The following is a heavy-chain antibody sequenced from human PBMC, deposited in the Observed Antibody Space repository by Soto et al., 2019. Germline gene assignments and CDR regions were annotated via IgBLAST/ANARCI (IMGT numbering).Heavy chain of an antibody. V-gene: IGHV1-18*01. CDR2: ISAHNGNT. J-gene: IGHJ4*02. D-gene: IGHD1-1*01. Sequence: QVHLVQSGAEVKKPRASVKVSCQGSGYAFTTYGITWVRQAPGQGLEWMGWISAHNGNTNYAQKLQGGVTVTRDTSTSTAYMELRSLRYDDTAVYYCARGRYGDYWGQGALVTVSS. CDR1: GYAFTTYG. CDR3: ARGRYGDY.